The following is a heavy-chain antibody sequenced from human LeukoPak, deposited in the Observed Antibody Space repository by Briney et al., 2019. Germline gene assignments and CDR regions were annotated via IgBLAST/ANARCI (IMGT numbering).Heavy chain of an antibody. CDR3: ARAYDWNYLY. V-gene: IGHV3-23*01. D-gene: IGHD1-7*01. J-gene: IGHJ4*02. Sequence: PGGSLRLSCAASGFTFSSYAMSWVRQAPGKGLEWVSAVSGSGGSTYYADSVNGRVTISRDNSKNTLYLKINRLRDEDTAVYYCARAYDWNYLYWGQGALVTVSS. CDR1: GFTFSSYA. CDR2: VSGSGGST.